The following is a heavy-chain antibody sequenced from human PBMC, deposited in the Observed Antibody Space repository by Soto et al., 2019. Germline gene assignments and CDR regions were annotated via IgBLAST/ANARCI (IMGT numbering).Heavy chain of an antibody. CDR1: GYSINNSNW. D-gene: IGHD6-13*01. V-gene: IGHV4-28*01. J-gene: IGHJ3*02. CDR2: IYYSGST. Sequence: QVQLQESGPGLVKPSDTLSLTCAVSGYSINNSNWWGWIRQPPGKGLEWIGYIYYSGSTYYNTSLKRRVTMSLDTSRNQFSLKLSSVPAVDTALYYCARIAPTAAGPHDAFDIWGQGTMVTVSS. CDR3: ARIAPTAAGPHDAFDI.